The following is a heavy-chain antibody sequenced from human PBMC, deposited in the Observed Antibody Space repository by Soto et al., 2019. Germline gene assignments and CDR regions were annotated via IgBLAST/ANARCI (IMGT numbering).Heavy chain of an antibody. D-gene: IGHD4-17*01. V-gene: IGHV4-30-4*01. J-gene: IGHJ4*02. Sequence: SETLSLTCTVSGGSISSDDYYWSWIRQPPGKGLEWIGYISYSGNTYYNPSLQSRVAISVDTSKNQFSLKLISVTAADTAVYYCARASTVTTSAKCDSWGQGALVTVSS. CDR2: ISYSGNT. CDR1: GGSISSDDYY. CDR3: ARASTVTTSAKCDS.